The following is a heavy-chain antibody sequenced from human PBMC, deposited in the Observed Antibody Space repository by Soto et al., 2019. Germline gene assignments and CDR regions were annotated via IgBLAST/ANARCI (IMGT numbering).Heavy chain of an antibody. J-gene: IGHJ5*02. Sequence: SETLSLTCTVSGGSVSSGSYYWSWIRQPPGKGLEWIGYIYYSGSTNYNPSLKSRVTISVDTSKNQFSLKLSSVTAADTAVYYCAKLRRPNWFDPWGQGTLVTVSS. CDR1: GGSVSSGSYY. D-gene: IGHD1-7*01. V-gene: IGHV4-61*01. CDR3: AKLRRPNWFDP. CDR2: IYYSGST.